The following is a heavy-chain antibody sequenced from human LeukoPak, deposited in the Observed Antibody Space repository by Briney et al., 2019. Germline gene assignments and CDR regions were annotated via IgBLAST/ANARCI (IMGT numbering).Heavy chain of an antibody. D-gene: IGHD5-12*01. CDR3: AGKDSGYDGYYYYMDV. J-gene: IGHJ6*03. CDR2: IYYSGST. V-gene: IGHV4-39*07. CDR1: GGSIISSSYY. Sequence: SETLSVTCTVSGGSIISSSYYWGWIRRPPGKGLEWVGSIYYSGSTYYNPSLKSRVTISVDTSKNQFSLKLSSVTAADTAVYYCAGKDSGYDGYYYYMDVWGKGTTVTVSS.